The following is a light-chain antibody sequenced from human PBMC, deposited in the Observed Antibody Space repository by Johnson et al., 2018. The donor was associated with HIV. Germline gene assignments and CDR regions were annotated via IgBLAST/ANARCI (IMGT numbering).Light chain of an antibody. Sequence: QSVLTQPPSVSAAPGQKVTISCSGSSSNIGNNYVSWYQQLPGTAPKLLIYDKNKRPSGIPDRFSGSKSGTSATLGITGLQTGDEADYYCGTWDSSLGGVFGTGTKVTVL. V-gene: IGLV1-51*01. CDR1: SSNIGNNY. CDR3: GTWDSSLGGV. J-gene: IGLJ1*01. CDR2: DKN.